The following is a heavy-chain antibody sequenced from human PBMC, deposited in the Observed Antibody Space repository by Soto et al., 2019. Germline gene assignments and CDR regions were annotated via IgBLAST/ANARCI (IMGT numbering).Heavy chain of an antibody. CDR1: EFTITSNY. CDR3: AREVRVRGFAFDI. Sequence: GVPLRLYCAVAEFTITSNYMNRYRQAPGKGLEWVSFIYSGGNTYYADSVKGRFTISRDNSKNMLYLQMNSLRVEDTAVFYCAREVRVRGFAFDIWGQGTMVSV. V-gene: IGHV3-66*01. CDR2: IYSGGNT. D-gene: IGHD3-3*01. J-gene: IGHJ3*02.